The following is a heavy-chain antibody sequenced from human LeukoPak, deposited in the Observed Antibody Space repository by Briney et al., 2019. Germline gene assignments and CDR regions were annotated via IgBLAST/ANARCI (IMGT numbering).Heavy chain of an antibody. J-gene: IGHJ4*02. CDR2: ISSSSSYI. V-gene: IGHV3-21*01. Sequence: GGSLRLSCAASGFTFSSYSMNWVRQAPGNGLEWVSSISSSSSYIYYADSVKGRFTISRDNAKNSLYLQMNSLRAEDTAVYYCASRRVAVAGTRSIDYWGQGTLVTVSS. CDR1: GFTFSSYS. CDR3: ASRRVAVAGTRSIDY. D-gene: IGHD6-19*01.